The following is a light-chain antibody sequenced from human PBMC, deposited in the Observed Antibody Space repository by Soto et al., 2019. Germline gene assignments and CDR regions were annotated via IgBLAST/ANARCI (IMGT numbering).Light chain of an antibody. J-gene: IGKJ4*01. Sequence: DIQMTQSPSTLSASVGDRIVITCRASQSISSWLAWYQQKPGKAPKLLIYKASSLEGGVPSRFSGTGSRTEFSLTITSLQPDHSATYFCHQYSASHTFGGGTKVEIK. CDR1: QSISSW. V-gene: IGKV1-5*03. CDR2: KAS. CDR3: HQYSASHT.